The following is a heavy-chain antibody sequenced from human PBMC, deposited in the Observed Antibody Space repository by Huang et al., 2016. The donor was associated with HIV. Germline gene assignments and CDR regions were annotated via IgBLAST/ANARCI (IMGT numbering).Heavy chain of an antibody. J-gene: IGHJ6*02. CDR3: ARDLRGYDSTFDFYYYYGMDV. D-gene: IGHD3-22*01. Sequence: EVQLVESGGGLVQPGGSLRLSCAASGFIFCNFSMNWVRQTPGKGGRVVSYSGASGATIYYAAAAKGRFTVSRDDAKKSLYLQLNSLRDEDTAVYYCARDLRGYDSTFDFYYYYGMDVWGQGTTVTVSS. V-gene: IGHV3-48*02. CDR2: SGASGATI. CDR1: GFIFCNFS.